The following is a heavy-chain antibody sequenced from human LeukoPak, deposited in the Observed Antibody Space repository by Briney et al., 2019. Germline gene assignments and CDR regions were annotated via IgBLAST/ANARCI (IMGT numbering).Heavy chain of an antibody. CDR1: GFTVSSNY. CDR2: IWYDGSNK. V-gene: IGHV3-33*08. J-gene: IGHJ4*02. CDR3: ARDIRSDYFDQ. Sequence: GGSLRLSCAASGFTVSSNYMSWVRQAPGKGLEWVAVIWYDGSNKYYAESVKGRFTISRDNSKNTLYLQMNSLRAEDTAVYYCARDIRSDYFDQWGQGTLVTVSS.